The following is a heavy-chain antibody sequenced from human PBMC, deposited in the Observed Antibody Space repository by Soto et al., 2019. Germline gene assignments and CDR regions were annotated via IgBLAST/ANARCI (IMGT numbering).Heavy chain of an antibody. CDR1: GFTFRDFA. CDR3: SKTNPSKPHTKGWYDRFAT. V-gene: IGHV3-23*01. J-gene: IGHJ5*02. CDR2: ITGSGVGR. D-gene: IGHD6-19*01. Sequence: EVQLLESGGLLVQPGESLRLSCSATGFTFRDFAMTWVRQAPGKGLEWVSTITGSGVGRHYADSVKGRFTIYRDNSKNTASPQMNSLRADDTAVYHCSKTNPSKPHTKGWYDRFATGGQGTLVTVSS.